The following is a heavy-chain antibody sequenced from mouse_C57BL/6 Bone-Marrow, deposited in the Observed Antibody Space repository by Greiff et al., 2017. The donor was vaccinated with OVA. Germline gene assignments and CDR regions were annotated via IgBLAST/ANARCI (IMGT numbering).Heavy chain of an antibody. CDR3: AGHEPLWCFDY. CDR1: GFTFSSYG. Sequence: EVKLMESGGDLVKPGGSLKLSCAASGFTFSSYGMSWVRQTPDKRLEWVATISSGGSYTYYPASVKGRFTISRDNAKNTLYLQMSSLKSEDTAMYYGAGHEPLWCFDYWGQGTTLTVSS. V-gene: IGHV5-6*01. D-gene: IGHD1-1*02. CDR2: ISSGGSYT. J-gene: IGHJ2*01.